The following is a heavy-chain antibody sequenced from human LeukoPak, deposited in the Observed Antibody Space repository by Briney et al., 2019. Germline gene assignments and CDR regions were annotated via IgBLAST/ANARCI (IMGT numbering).Heavy chain of an antibody. J-gene: IGHJ4*02. CDR1: GFPFRSYW. CDR3: ARAYFDNSGYYVGY. D-gene: IGHD3-22*01. V-gene: IGHV3-74*01. Sequence: GGSLRLSCAASGFPFRSYWMHWVRQPPGKGMVWVSSIGDGSSRSYADSVKGRFTISRDNAKNTLYLQMNSLRVEDTAVYYCARAYFDNSGYYVGYWGQGSLVTVSA. CDR2: IGDGSSR.